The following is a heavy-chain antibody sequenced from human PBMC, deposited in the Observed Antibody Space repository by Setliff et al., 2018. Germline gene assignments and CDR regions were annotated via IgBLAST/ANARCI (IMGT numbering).Heavy chain of an antibody. V-gene: IGHV3-48*04. D-gene: IGHD4-17*01. CDR2: ISNGGGAV. CDR1: GFTFSRYS. J-gene: IGHJ4*02. Sequence: PGGSLRLSCAASGFTFSRYSMNWVRQAPGKGLEWISYISNGGGAVKYADSVKGRFTISRDNAKSSLYLQMDSLRAEDTAVYYCVRTLFLQYYGGRSGGYFDYWGQGSLVTVSS. CDR3: VRTLFLQYYGGRSGGYFDY.